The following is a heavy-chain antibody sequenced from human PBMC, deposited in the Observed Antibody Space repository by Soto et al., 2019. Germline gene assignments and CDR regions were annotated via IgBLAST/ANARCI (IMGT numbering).Heavy chain of an antibody. J-gene: IGHJ3*02. CDR1: GFTFSSYG. D-gene: IGHD3-3*01. CDR3: AREPPGYAYYGRRDAFDI. CDR2: IWYDGSNK. Sequence: GGSLRLSCAASGFTFSSYGMHWVRQAPGKGLEWVAVIWYDGSNKYYADSVKGRFTISRDNSKNTLYLQMNSLRAKDPAVYYCAREPPGYAYYGRRDAFDIWGQGTMVTVSS. V-gene: IGHV3-33*01.